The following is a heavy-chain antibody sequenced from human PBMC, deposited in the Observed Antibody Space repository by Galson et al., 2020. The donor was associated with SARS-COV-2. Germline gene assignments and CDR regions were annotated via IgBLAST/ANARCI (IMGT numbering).Heavy chain of an antibody. CDR1: GLPFSNVW. CDR2: IKDKADGETT. CDR3: TTDPSGWYRGPDR. J-gene: IGHJ5*02. D-gene: IGHD6-19*01. V-gene: IGHV3-15*01. Sequence: GESLKISCVVSGLPFSNVWMSWVRQAPGGKGLEWVGRIKDKADGETTVYAAAVQDRFIISRDDSKNTVYLQMNSLRNDDTGVYACTTDPSGWYRGPDRWGQGTLVTVSS.